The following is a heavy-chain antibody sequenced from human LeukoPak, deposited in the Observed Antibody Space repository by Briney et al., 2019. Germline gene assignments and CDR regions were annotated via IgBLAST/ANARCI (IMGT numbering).Heavy chain of an antibody. D-gene: IGHD2-8*01. CDR1: GYTFTGYY. J-gene: IGHJ6*03. CDR2: INPGGGVT. Sequence: RASVKVSCTASGYTFTGYYMHWVRQAPGQGLEWMGWINPGGGVTKAAQKFQGRVTMTTDKSINTVYMELSRLTSDDTAVYFCARGPNHYYYMDVWGKGTTVTVSS. CDR3: ARGPNHYYYMDV. V-gene: IGHV1-2*02.